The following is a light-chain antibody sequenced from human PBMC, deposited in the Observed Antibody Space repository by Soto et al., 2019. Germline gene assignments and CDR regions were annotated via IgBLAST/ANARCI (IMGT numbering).Light chain of an antibody. CDR2: GAS. J-gene: IGKJ1*01. CDR1: QSVSSK. Sequence: EIVMTQSPATLSVSPGERATLSCRASQSVSSKLAWYQQKPGQAPRVLIHGASTRATGIPARFSGSGSGTEFTLIISSLQSEDFAVYYCQHYNDWPPTWTLGQGTRVEIK. CDR3: QHYNDWPPTWT. V-gene: IGKV3-15*01.